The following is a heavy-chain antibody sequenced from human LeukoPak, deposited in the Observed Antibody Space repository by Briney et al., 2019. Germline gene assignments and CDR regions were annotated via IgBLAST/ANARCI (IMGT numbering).Heavy chain of an antibody. CDR2: IYYSGST. CDR1: GGSISSSSFY. Sequence: PSETLSLTCTVSGGSISSSSFYWGWIRQPPGKGLEWIGSIYYSGSTYYNPSLKSRVTISVDTSKNQFSLKLTSVTAADTAVYYCSKVHLRFSPFDPWGQGTLVIVSS. J-gene: IGHJ5*02. V-gene: IGHV4-39*07. CDR3: SKVHLRFSPFDP. D-gene: IGHD3-3*01.